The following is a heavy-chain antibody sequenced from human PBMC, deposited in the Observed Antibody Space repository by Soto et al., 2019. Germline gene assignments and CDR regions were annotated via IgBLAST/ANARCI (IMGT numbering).Heavy chain of an antibody. Sequence: SVKVSCKASGFTFTSSAVQWVRQARGQRLEWIGWIVVGSGNTNYAQKFQEGVTITRDMSTSTAYMELSSLRSEDTAVYYCAAPRAHLLYSIAFDIWGQGTMVTVSS. V-gene: IGHV1-58*01. CDR3: AAPRAHLLYSIAFDI. CDR2: IVVGSGNT. CDR1: GFTFTSSA. D-gene: IGHD2-2*02. J-gene: IGHJ3*02.